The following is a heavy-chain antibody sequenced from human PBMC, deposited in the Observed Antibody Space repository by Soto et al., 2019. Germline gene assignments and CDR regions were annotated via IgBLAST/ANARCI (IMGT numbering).Heavy chain of an antibody. CDR1: GYTFTSYF. V-gene: IGHV1-18*01. CDR2: ISAYNGNT. CDR3: ARQNYYSGMDV. J-gene: IGHJ6*02. Sequence: GASVKVSCKASGYTFTSYFITWVRQAPGQGLEWMGWISAYNGNTNYAQMLQGRVTMTTDTSTATAYMEMRSLRSDDTAVCYCARQNYYSGMDVWGQGTTVTVSS.